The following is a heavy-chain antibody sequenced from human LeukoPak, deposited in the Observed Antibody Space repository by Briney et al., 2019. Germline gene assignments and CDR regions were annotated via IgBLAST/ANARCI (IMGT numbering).Heavy chain of an antibody. V-gene: IGHV4-38-2*02. CDR2: IFHAGNT. CDR1: GYSISSGHY. Sequence: SQTLSLTCTVSGYSISSGHYWGWIRQPPGKGLEWIGSIFHAGNTYYNPSLKTRVTVSVDTSKNQVSLRLSSVTASDTAVYYCARGRSPGYSAHDGIDPWGQGTLVTVSA. CDR3: ARGRSPGYSAHDGIDP. D-gene: IGHD5-12*01. J-gene: IGHJ5*02.